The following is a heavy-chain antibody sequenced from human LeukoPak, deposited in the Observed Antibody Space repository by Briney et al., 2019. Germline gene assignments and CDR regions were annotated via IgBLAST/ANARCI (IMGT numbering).Heavy chain of an antibody. CDR1: GGSISSYY. V-gene: IGHV4-59*08. CDR2: IYYSGST. Sequence: SETLSLTCTVSGGSISSYYWSWIRQPPGKGLEWIGYIYYSGSTNYNPSLKSRVTISVDTSKNQFSLKLSSVTAADTAVYYCAMPSGSYGLHFDYWGQGISVTVSS. D-gene: IGHD1-26*01. CDR3: AMPSGSYGLHFDY. J-gene: IGHJ4*02.